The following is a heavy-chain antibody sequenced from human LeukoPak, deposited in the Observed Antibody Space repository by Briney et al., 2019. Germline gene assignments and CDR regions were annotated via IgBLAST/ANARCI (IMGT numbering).Heavy chain of an antibody. CDR1: GFTVSSNY. Sequence: GGSLRLSCAASGFTVSSNYMSWVRQAPGKGLEWVSVIYSGGSTYYADSVKGRFTISRDNSKNTLYLQMNSLRAEDTAVYYCARALWFGPYYYYGMDVWGQGTTVTVSS. V-gene: IGHV3-53*01. D-gene: IGHD3-10*01. CDR3: ARALWFGPYYYYGMDV. CDR2: IYSGGST. J-gene: IGHJ6*02.